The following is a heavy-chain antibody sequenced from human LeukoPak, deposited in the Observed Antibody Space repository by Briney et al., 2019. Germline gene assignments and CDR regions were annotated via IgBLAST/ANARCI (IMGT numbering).Heavy chain of an antibody. CDR2: IIPIFGTA. CDR3: ARGPWWITAVQYFQH. V-gene: IGHV1-69*13. CDR1: GGTFSSYA. Sequence: ASVKVSCKASGGTFSSYAISWVRQAPGQGLEWMGGIIPIFGTANYAQKFQGRVTITADESTSTAYMELSSLRSEDTAVYYCARGPWWITAVQYFQHWGQGTLVTVSS. D-gene: IGHD2-15*01. J-gene: IGHJ1*01.